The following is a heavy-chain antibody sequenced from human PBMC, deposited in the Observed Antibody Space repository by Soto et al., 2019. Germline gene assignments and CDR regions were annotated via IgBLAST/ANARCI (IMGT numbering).Heavy chain of an antibody. J-gene: IGHJ6*03. V-gene: IGHV1-8*01. CDR1: GYTFTSYD. CDR3: ARATPPAYYYYYYFMDV. Sequence: GASVKVSCKASGYTFTSYDINWVRQATGQGLEWMGWMNPNSGNTGYAQKFQGRVTMTRNTSLSTAYMELSSLRSEDTAVYYCARATPPAYYYYYYFMDVWGKGTTVTVSS. CDR2: MNPNSGNT. D-gene: IGHD2-15*01.